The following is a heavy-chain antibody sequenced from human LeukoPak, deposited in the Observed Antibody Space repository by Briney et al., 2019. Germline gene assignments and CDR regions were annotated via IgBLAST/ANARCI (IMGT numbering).Heavy chain of an antibody. CDR1: GFTFSSYS. J-gene: IGHJ5*02. Sequence: GGSVPLSCAASGFTFSSYSMNWVRQAPGKGLEWVSSISSSSSYIYYADSVKGRFTISRDNAKNSLYLQMNSLRAEDTAVYYCARDVLAVAATGSNWFDASGQGSLFTVSS. CDR2: ISSSSSYI. V-gene: IGHV3-21*01. D-gene: IGHD6-19*01. CDR3: ARDVLAVAATGSNWFDA.